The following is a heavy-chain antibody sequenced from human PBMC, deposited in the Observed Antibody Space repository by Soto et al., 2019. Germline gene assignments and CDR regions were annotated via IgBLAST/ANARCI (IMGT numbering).Heavy chain of an antibody. D-gene: IGHD5-18*01. V-gene: IGHV4-34*01. J-gene: IGHJ6*03. CDR3: ARAPLWVGYSYATYYYYYMDV. CDR2: INHSGST. Sequence: PSETLSLTCAVYGGSFSGYYWSWIRQPPGKGLEWIGEINHSGSTNYNPSLKSRVTISVDTSKNQFSLKLSSVTAADTAVYYCARAPLWVGYSYATYYYYYMDVWGKGTTVTVSS. CDR1: GGSFSGYY.